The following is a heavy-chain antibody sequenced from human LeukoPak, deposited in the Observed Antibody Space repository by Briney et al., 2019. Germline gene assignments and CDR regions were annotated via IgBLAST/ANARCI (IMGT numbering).Heavy chain of an antibody. D-gene: IGHD6-13*01. CDR3: ARGLYSRRPGDYFDY. J-gene: IGHJ4*02. CDR2: IYSSGST. CDR1: GGSISSYN. V-gene: IGHV4-4*07. Sequence: SETLSLTCTVSGGSISSYNWHWIRQPAGKGLEWIGRIYSSGSTNYNPSLKSRVTMSVDTSKNQFSLKLSSVTAADTAVYYCARGLYSRRPGDYFDYWGQGTLVTVSS.